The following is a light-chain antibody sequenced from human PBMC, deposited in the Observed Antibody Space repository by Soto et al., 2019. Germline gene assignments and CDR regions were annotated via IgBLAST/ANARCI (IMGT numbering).Light chain of an antibody. CDR2: DVS. Sequence: QSVLTQPASVSGSPGQSINISCTGTSSDVGGYNYVSWYQQHPVKAPKLMIYDVSNRPSGVSTRFSGSKSGNTASLTISGLQAEDEADYYCSSYTTSNTVVFGGGTKVTVL. CDR1: SSDVGGYNY. J-gene: IGLJ2*01. CDR3: SSYTTSNTVV. V-gene: IGLV2-14*03.